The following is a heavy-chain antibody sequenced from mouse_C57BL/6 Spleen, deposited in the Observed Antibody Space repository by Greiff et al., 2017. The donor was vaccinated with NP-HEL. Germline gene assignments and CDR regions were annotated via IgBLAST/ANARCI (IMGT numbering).Heavy chain of an antibody. J-gene: IGHJ3*01. CDR2: IDPSDSYT. CDR3: ARKGSSGYVAY. V-gene: IGHV1-69*01. Sequence: QVQLQQPGAELVMPGASVKLSCKASGYTFTSYWMHWVKQRPGQGLEWIGEIDPSDSYTNYNQKFKGKSTLTVDKSSSTAYMQLSSLTSEDSAVYYCARKGSSGYVAYWGQGTLVTVSA. D-gene: IGHD3-2*02. CDR1: GYTFTSYW.